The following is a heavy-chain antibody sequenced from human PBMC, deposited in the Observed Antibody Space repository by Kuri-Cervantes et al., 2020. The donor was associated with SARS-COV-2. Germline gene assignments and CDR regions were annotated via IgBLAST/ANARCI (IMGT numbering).Heavy chain of an antibody. J-gene: IGHJ4*02. D-gene: IGHD3-9*01. CDR3: ARETRPFTGYKNTPRGGYFDY. CDR1: GGTFSSYA. CDR2: IIPIFGTE. Sequence: SVKVSCKASGGTFSSYAISWVRQAPGQGLEWMGGIIPIFGTENYAQKFQGRVTITLDESTSTSYMELNSLRSEDTAVYYCARETRPFTGYKNTPRGGYFDYWGQGTLVTVSS. V-gene: IGHV1-69*13.